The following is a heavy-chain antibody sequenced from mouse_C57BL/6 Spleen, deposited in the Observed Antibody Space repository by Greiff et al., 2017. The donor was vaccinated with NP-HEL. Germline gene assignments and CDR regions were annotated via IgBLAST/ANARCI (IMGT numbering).Heavy chain of an antibody. CDR3: ARKSYDGYFAY. Sequence: VQLQQSGPGLVQPSQSLSITCTVSGFSLTSYGVHWVRPSPGKGLEWLGVIWRGGSTDYNAAFISRLSISKDNSKSQVFFQMNSLQADDTAIYYCARKSYDGYFAYWGQGNLVTVSA. V-gene: IGHV2-2*01. CDR1: GFSLTSYG. CDR2: IWRGGST. J-gene: IGHJ3*01. D-gene: IGHD2-3*01.